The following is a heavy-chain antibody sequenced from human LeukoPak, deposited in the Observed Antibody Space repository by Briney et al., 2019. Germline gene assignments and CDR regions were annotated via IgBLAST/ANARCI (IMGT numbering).Heavy chain of an antibody. CDR3: ARAEPIDF. V-gene: IGHV3-30-3*01. CDR2: ISNDGSNK. CDR1: GFTFSPYA. J-gene: IGHJ4*02. D-gene: IGHD1-14*01. Sequence: QPGRSLRLSFAASGFTFSPYAMHWVRQAPGKGLEWVSLISNDGSNKYYADSVKGRFTISRDNSKNSLYLQMNSLRVEDTAVYYCARAEPIDFWGQGTLVTVSS.